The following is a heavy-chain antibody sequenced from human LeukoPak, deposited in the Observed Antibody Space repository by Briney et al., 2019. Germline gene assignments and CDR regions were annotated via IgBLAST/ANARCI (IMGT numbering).Heavy chain of an antibody. CDR1: GFTFSSYS. V-gene: IGHV3-21*01. CDR3: ARAWGDWFDP. Sequence: GGSLRLSCAASGFTFSSYSMNWVRQAPGTGLEWVSSISSSSSYIYYADSVKGRFTISRDNAKNSLYLQMNSLRAEDTAVYYCARAWGDWFDPWGQGTLVTVSS. D-gene: IGHD3-16*01. CDR2: ISSSSSYI. J-gene: IGHJ5*02.